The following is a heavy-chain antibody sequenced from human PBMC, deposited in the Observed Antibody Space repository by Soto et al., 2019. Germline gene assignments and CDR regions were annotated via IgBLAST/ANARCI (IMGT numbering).Heavy chain of an antibody. J-gene: IGHJ5*02. CDR3: AKGGDYGSGLFDP. CDR1: GFTFSSYA. CDR2: ISGSGGST. D-gene: IGHD3-10*01. Sequence: EVHLLESGGGLVQPGGSLRLSCAASGFTFSSYAMSWVRQAPGKGLEWVSAISGSGGSTYYADSVKGRFTISRDNSKNTLSLQMNSLRSEDTAVYYCAKGGDYGSGLFDPWGQGTLVSVSS. V-gene: IGHV3-23*01.